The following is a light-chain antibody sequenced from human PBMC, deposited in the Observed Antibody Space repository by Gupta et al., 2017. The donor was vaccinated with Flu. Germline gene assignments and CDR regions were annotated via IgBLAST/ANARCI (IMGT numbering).Light chain of an antibody. V-gene: IGKV3-15*01. CDR3: QQYSDWPL. J-gene: IGKJ3*01. CDR1: QSISTN. Sequence: SPATLSVSPGESATLSCRASQSISTNLAWYQQKPGQAPRLLIYGASNRVFDVPARFSGSGSGTEFTLTISSLQSEDFAVYYCQQYSDWPLFGPGTQVDIK. CDR2: GAS.